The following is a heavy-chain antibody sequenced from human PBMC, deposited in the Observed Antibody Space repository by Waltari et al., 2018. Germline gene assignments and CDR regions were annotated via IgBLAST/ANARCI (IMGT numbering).Heavy chain of an antibody. CDR1: GFMFDDYA. CDR2: IRWNSATI. Sequence: EVQLVESGGGLVQPGRSLRLSCAASGFMFDDYAMHWVRQTPGKGLEWVSGIRWNSATIGYADSVKGRFTISRDNAKKSLYLQMNSLTAEDTALYYCAFPRGEGQWLPHDAFDIWGQGTMVTVSS. D-gene: IGHD6-19*01. J-gene: IGHJ3*02. CDR3: AFPRGEGQWLPHDAFDI. V-gene: IGHV3-9*01.